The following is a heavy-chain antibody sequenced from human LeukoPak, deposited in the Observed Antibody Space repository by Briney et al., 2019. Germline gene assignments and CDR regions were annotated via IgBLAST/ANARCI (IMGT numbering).Heavy chain of an antibody. J-gene: IGHJ4*02. D-gene: IGHD2-15*01. Sequence: SETLSLTCTVSGGSISSSSYYWGWIRQPPGKGLEWIGSIYYSGSTYYNPSLKSRVTISVDTSKNQFSLKLSSVTAADTAVYYCARPRGSCSGGSCYYYYFDYWGQGTLVTVSS. CDR1: GGSISSSSYY. CDR2: IYYSGST. CDR3: ARPRGSCSGGSCYYYYFDY. V-gene: IGHV4-39*01.